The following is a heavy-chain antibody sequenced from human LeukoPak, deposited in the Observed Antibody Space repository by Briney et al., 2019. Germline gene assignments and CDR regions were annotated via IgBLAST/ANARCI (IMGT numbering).Heavy chain of an antibody. CDR3: ARRFRSGSYHFDY. V-gene: IGHV3-23*01. CDR2: ISGSGGST. J-gene: IGHJ4*02. D-gene: IGHD3-10*01. Sequence: GGSLRLSCAASGFTFSSYAMSWVRQAPGKGLEWVSAISGSGGSTYYADSVKGRFTISRDNSKNTLFLQMNSLRGEDTAVYYCARRFRSGSYHFDYWGQGTLVTVSS. CDR1: GFTFSSYA.